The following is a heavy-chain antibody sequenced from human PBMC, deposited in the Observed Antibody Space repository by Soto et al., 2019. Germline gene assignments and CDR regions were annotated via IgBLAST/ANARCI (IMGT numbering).Heavy chain of an antibody. V-gene: IGHV4-59*08. CDR1: GGSISSYY. J-gene: IGHJ6*02. CDR2: IHHSGST. Sequence: SETLSLTCTVSGGSISSYYWSWVRQPPGKRPEWIGYIHHSGSTSYNPSLKSRVTMSVDTSKNQFSLKVNSVTAADTALYYCARQGFGQLHGLVDVWGPGTTVTVSS. CDR3: ARQGFGQLHGLVDV. D-gene: IGHD3-10*01.